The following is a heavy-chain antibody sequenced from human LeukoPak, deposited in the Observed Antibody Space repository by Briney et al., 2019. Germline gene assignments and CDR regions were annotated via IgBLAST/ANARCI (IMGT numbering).Heavy chain of an antibody. V-gene: IGHV3-30*18. CDR1: GFTFSSYG. Sequence: GGSLRLSCAASGFTFSSYGMHRVRQAPGKGLEWVAVISYDGSNKYYADSVKGRFTISRDNSKNTLYLRMNSLRAEDTAVYYCAKDWGYSSSWYYNYFDYWGQGTLVTVSS. J-gene: IGHJ4*02. CDR2: ISYDGSNK. D-gene: IGHD6-13*01. CDR3: AKDWGYSSSWYYNYFDY.